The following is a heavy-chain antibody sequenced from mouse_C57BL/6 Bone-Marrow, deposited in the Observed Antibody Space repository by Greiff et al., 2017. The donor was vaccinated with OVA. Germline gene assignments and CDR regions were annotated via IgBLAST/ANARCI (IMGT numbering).Heavy chain of an antibody. J-gene: IGHJ2*01. D-gene: IGHD1-1*01. V-gene: IGHV14-3*01. CDR3: ATRDYYGSSGGY. CDR1: GFNIKNTY. Sequence: EVKLVESVAELVRPGASVKLSCTASGFNIKNTYMHWVKQRPEQGLEWIGRIDPANGNTKYAPKFQGKATITADTSSNTAYLQLSSLTSEDTAIYYCATRDYYGSSGGYWGQGTTLTVSS. CDR2: IDPANGNT.